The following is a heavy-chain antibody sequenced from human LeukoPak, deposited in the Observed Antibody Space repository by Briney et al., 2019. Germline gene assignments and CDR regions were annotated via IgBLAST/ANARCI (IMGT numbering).Heavy chain of an antibody. D-gene: IGHD2/OR15-2a*01. CDR2: ISQGGSEK. V-gene: IGHV3-7*01. Sequence: GGSLRLSCAASGFSFSSHWMSWLRQAPGKGLEWVANISQGGSEKYYVDSVKGRFTISRDNAKNSLYLQMNSLRAEDTAVYYCARDEGNHLFDYWGQGTLVIVSS. CDR3: ARDEGNHLFDY. J-gene: IGHJ4*02. CDR1: GFSFSSHW.